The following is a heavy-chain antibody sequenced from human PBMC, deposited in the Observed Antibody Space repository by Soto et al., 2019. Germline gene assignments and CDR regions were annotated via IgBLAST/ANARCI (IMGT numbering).Heavy chain of an antibody. CDR2: IYYSGST. CDR3: ARAQWGTGVMDY. J-gene: IGHJ4*02. Sequence: PSETLSLTCTVSGGSISSYYWSWIRQPPGKGLEWIGYIYYSGSTNYNPSLKSRVTISVDTSKNQFSLKLSSVTAADTAVYYCARAQWGTGVMDYWGQGTLVTVSS. D-gene: IGHD3-16*01. CDR1: GGSISSYY. V-gene: IGHV4-59*01.